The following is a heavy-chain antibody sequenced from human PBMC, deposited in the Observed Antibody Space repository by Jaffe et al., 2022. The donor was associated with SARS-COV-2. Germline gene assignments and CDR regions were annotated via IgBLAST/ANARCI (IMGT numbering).Heavy chain of an antibody. V-gene: IGHV4-61*02. CDR3: ARFPSPYYYDSSGYTPLDI. Sequence: QVQLQESGPGLVKPSQTLSLTCTVSGGSISSGSYYWSWIRQPAGKGLEWIGRIYTSGSTNYNPSLKSRVTISVDTSKNQFSLKLSSVTAADTAVYYCARFPSPYYYDSSGYTPLDIWGQGTMVTVSS. J-gene: IGHJ3*02. CDR2: IYTSGST. CDR1: GGSISSGSYY. D-gene: IGHD3-22*01.